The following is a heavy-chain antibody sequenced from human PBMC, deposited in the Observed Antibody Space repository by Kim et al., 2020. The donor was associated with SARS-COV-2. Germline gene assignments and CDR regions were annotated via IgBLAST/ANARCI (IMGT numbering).Heavy chain of an antibody. CDR3: AKDRGGSFSFHH. Sequence: GGSLRLSCAASGFTFDDYAMHWVRQAPGKNLEWVSLISWDGSTTYYADSAKGRFTISRDNSKNSLYLQMNSLRIEDTALYYCAKDRGGSFSFHHWGQGTLLLVSS. D-gene: IGHD1-26*01. CDR2: ISWDGSTT. V-gene: IGHV3-43*01. J-gene: IGHJ1*01. CDR1: GFTFDDYA.